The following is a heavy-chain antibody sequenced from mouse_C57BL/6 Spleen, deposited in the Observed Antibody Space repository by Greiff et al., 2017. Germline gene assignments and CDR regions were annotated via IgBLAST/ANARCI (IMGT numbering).Heavy chain of an antibody. D-gene: IGHD2-2*01. CDR2: ISYDGSN. CDR3: ARDRGGYAFAY. J-gene: IGHJ3*01. V-gene: IGHV3-6*01. Sequence: EVKLQESGPGLVKPSPSVSLTCSVTGYSITSGYYWNWIRQLPGNKLECMGYISYDGSNNYNPSLKNRNSITRDTSTNQFFLKLNSVTTEDTAAYYCARDRGGYAFAYWGQGTLVTVSA. CDR1: GYSITSGYY.